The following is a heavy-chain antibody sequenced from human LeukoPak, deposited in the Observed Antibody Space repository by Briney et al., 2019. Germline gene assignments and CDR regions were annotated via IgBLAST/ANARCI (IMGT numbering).Heavy chain of an antibody. CDR2: ISHDGSEK. Sequence: GGSLRLSCAASGFSISTYGMHWVRQAPGKGLEWVAMISHDGSEKYYVDSAKGRFTISRDNSKNTLYLQMNSLRGEDTAMYYCAKDLYSSGWSNYFDPWGQGTLVTVSS. D-gene: IGHD6-19*01. CDR3: AKDLYSSGWSNYFDP. J-gene: IGHJ5*02. CDR1: GFSISTYG. V-gene: IGHV3-30*18.